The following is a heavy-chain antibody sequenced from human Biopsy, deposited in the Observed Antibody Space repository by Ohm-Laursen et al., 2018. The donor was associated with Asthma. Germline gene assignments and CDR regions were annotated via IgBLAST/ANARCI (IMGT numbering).Heavy chain of an antibody. Sequence: SSVKVSCKAPEGTFSNFAISWVRQAPGQGLEWLGGIMTVFGTTNYAQKFQGRVTITADESTSTAYMEVTSLRSEDTAIYYCARCQVGYSSGWSLLLKKIYYSGMDVWGQGTAVTVSS. V-gene: IGHV1-69*01. CDR3: ARCQVGYSSGWSLLLKKIYYSGMDV. J-gene: IGHJ6*02. CDR2: IMTVFGTT. CDR1: EGTFSNFA. D-gene: IGHD6-19*01.